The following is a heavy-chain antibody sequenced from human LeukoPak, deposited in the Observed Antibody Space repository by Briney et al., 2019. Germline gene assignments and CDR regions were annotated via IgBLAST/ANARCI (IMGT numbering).Heavy chain of an antibody. Sequence: GASVKVSCKPSGYTFTGYYMHWVRQAPGQGLEWMGWIDPDSGGTNYAQTFQGRVTMSRDTSISTAYMEMSRLRSDDTAVYYCARPPGRDGYNRYDYWGQGTLVTVSS. CDR3: ARPPGRDGYNRYDY. V-gene: IGHV1-2*02. CDR2: IDPDSGGT. J-gene: IGHJ4*02. D-gene: IGHD5-12*01. CDR1: GYTFTGYY.